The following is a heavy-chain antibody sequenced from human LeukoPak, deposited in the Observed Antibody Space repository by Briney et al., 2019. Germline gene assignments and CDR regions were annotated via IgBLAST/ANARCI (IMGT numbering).Heavy chain of an antibody. Sequence: SVKVSCKASGGTFSSYAISWVREAPGQGLEWMGGIIPIFGTANYAQKFQGRVTITTDESTSTAYMELSSLRSEDTAAYYCATRGSYSFDYWGQGTLVTVSS. V-gene: IGHV1-69*05. CDR3: ATRGSYSFDY. D-gene: IGHD1-26*01. CDR2: IIPIFGTA. CDR1: GGTFSSYA. J-gene: IGHJ4*02.